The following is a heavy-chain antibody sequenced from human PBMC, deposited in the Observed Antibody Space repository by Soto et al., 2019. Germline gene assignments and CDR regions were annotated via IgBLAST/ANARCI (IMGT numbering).Heavy chain of an antibody. D-gene: IGHD3-3*01. CDR1: GCSLSTSGVG. CDR3: AHHPLTIFGVVVFDP. Sequence: SGPTLVNPTQTLTLTCTFSGCSLSTSGVGVGWIRQPPGKALEWLALIYWDDDKRYSPSLKSRLTITKDTSKNQVVLTMTNMDPVDTATYYCAHHPLTIFGVVVFDPWGQGTLVTVSS. CDR2: IYWDDDK. V-gene: IGHV2-5*02. J-gene: IGHJ5*02.